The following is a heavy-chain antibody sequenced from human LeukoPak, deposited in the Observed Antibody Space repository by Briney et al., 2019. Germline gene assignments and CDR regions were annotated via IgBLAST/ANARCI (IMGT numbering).Heavy chain of an antibody. V-gene: IGHV3-21*01. CDR2: ITGSSSYI. J-gene: IGHJ6*02. Sequence: PGGSLRLSCAASGFMFSTYSMNWVRQAPGKGLEWVSFITGSSSYIYYADSVKGRFAISRDNAKNSLYLQMNSLRAEDTAVYYCARIQCVGACQWVGGVLDVWGQGTTVTVSS. CDR3: ARIQCVGACQWVGGVLDV. CDR1: GFMFSTYS. D-gene: IGHD6-19*01.